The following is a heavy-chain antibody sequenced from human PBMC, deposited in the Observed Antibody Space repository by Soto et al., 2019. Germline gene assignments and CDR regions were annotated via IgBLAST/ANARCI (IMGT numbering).Heavy chain of an antibody. CDR2: ISGFNDDR. CDR3: ARDTYSDYVFDY. D-gene: IGHD4-17*01. Sequence: QAQLVQSGAEEKKPGASVKVSYKASGYTFTNYGISWVRQAPGQGLEWMGWISGFNDDRNYVQKFQGRITMTTDTSTGTAYMELRSLTSDDTAVYYCARDTYSDYVFDYWGQGTLVTVSS. CDR1: GYTFTNYG. J-gene: IGHJ4*02. V-gene: IGHV1-18*04.